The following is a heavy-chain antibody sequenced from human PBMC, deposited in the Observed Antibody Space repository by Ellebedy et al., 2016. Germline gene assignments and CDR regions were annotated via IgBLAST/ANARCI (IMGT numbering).Heavy chain of an antibody. D-gene: IGHD3-22*01. CDR2: IDWDDDK. CDR3: SQAETYDSSGVPGHDYFYY. J-gene: IGHJ4*02. CDR1: GFSLSTSGMC. V-gene: IGHV2-70*12. Sequence: SGPTLVKPTQTLTLTCTFSGFSLSTSGMCVSWIRQPPGKALEWLARIDWDDDKYCSTSLKTRLTISKDTSKNQVVLTMTNLDPVDTATYYCSQAETYDSSGVPGHDYFYYWGQGTLVTVSS.